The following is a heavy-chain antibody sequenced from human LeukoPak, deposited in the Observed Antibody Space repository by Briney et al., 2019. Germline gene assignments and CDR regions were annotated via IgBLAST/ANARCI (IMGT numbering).Heavy chain of an antibody. Sequence: GGSLRLSCAASGFTFSSYEMNWVRQAPGKGLEWVSYISSSGSTIYYADSVKGRFTTSRDNAKNSLYLQMNSLRAEDAAVYYCAELGITMIGGVWGKGTTVTISS. CDR3: AELGITMIGGV. CDR2: ISSSGSTI. V-gene: IGHV3-48*03. J-gene: IGHJ6*04. CDR1: GFTFSSYE. D-gene: IGHD3-10*02.